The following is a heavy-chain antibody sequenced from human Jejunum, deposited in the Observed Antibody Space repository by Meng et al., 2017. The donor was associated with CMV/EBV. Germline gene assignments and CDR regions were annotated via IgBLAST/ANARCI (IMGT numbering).Heavy chain of an antibody. J-gene: IGHJ5*02. CDR1: SVSDYW. Sequence: SVSDYWGSWIRQSPGRRLEWIGYIHYSGTSNFTPSLRGRVTMSVDASKNQFSLKLSSVTAADTAVYYCVRDSYHYGSSTYNWFDPWGQGTLVTVSS. CDR3: VRDSYHYGSSTYNWFDP. CDR2: IHYSGTS. V-gene: IGHV4-59*02. D-gene: IGHD3-10*01.